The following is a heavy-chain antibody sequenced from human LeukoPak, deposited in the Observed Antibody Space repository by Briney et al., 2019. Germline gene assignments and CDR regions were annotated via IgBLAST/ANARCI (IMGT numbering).Heavy chain of an antibody. Sequence: PGRSLRLSCAASGFTFSSYGMHWVRRAPGKGLEWVALIWYDGSDKDYGDSVKGRFTISRDNSKNTMYLQMNSLRADDTAVYYCVKSVAGTRGWFDSWGQGTLVIVSA. J-gene: IGHJ5*01. CDR1: GFTFSSYG. CDR3: VKSVAGTRGWFDS. V-gene: IGHV3-33*03. CDR2: IWYDGSDK.